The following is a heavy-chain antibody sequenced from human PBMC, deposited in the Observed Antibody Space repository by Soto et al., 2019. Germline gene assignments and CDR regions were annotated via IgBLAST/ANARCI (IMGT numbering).Heavy chain of an antibody. CDR1: GDTSSTYS. J-gene: IGHJ5*02. D-gene: IGHD2-15*01. CDR2: IIPILALT. V-gene: IGHV1-69*02. CDR3: ARGYCSGGSCYSPRYNWFDP. Sequence: GASVKVSCKASGDTSSTYSINWVRQAPGQGLEWVGRIIPILALTNYAQRFQGRVTITADKSTSKVYMELSSLRSEDTAVYYCARGYCSGGSCYSPRYNWFDPWG.